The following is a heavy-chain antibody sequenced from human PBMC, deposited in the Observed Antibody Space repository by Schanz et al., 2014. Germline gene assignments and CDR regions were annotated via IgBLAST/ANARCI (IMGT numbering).Heavy chain of an antibody. CDR1: GYIFGSHG. D-gene: IGHD3-16*02. CDR2: INAHTGNT. V-gene: IGHV1-18*01. J-gene: IGHJ3*02. CDR3: ARVHIATYRYNSPGAIDI. Sequence: QLMQSGSEVRKPGASVKVSCKASGYIFGSHGMTWVRQAPGQGPELMGWINAHTGNTQYAQKFQGRVNMTRDTVTTTVHLELTRLRTDDTAIYYCARVHIATYRYNSPGAIDIWGQGTRVTVSS.